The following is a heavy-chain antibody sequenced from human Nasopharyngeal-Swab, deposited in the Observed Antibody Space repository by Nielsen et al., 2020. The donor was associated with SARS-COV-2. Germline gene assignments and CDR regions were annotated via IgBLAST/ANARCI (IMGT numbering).Heavy chain of an antibody. J-gene: IGHJ2*01. V-gene: IGHV3-23*01. CDR2: ISGSGGSS. D-gene: IGHD3-9*01. Sequence: GESLKISCAASGFTFSSYAMSWVRQAPGKGLEGVSTISGSGGSSYYADSVKGRFTISRDNSKNTLYLQMSSLRDEDTATYYCAKDLDDWDYWFFDLWGRGTLVTVSS. CDR3: AKDLDDWDYWFFDL. CDR1: GFTFSSYA.